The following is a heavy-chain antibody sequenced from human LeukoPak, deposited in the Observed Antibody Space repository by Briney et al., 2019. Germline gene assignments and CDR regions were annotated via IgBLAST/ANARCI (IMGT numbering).Heavy chain of an antibody. J-gene: IGHJ4*02. Sequence: GGSLRLFCAASGFTFDSHVMTWAPPPPGKGLECFSSLKWNGGSTGYADSLQGRFTISRDNAKNSLYLQMTSLRAEDTALYYCAGTRSSGGYSGDDYWGQGTMVTVCS. D-gene: IGHD1-26*01. CDR1: GFTFDSHV. CDR2: LKWNGGST. V-gene: IGHV3-20*04. CDR3: AGTRSSGGYSGDDY.